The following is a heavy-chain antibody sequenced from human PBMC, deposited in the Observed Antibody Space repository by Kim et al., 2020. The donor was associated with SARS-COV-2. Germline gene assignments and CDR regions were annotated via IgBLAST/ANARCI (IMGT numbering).Heavy chain of an antibody. Sequence: GGSLRLSCAASGFTFSGSSVHWVRRASGKGLEWIGRIRTKANDYATAYGAPLRGRITISRDDSHNTAYLAMTSLKTEDTAVYYCSTGFADYVGRFDYWGRGTLVTVSS. D-gene: IGHD4-17*01. CDR2: IRTKANDYAT. J-gene: IGHJ4*02. V-gene: IGHV3-73*01. CDR1: GFTFSGSS. CDR3: STGFADYVGRFDY.